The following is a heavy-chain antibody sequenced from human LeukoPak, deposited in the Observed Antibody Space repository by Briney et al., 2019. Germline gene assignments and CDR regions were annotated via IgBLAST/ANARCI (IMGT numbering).Heavy chain of an antibody. CDR3: AKDRGRDGYNYADY. CDR2: IWYDGSNK. CDR1: GFTSSSYG. V-gene: IGHV3-33*06. J-gene: IGHJ4*02. Sequence: GGSLRLSCAASGFTSSSYGMHWVRQAPGKGLEWVAVIWYDGSNKYYADSVKGRFTISRDNSKNTLYLQMNSLRAEDTAVYYCAKDRGRDGYNYADYWGQGTLVTVSS. D-gene: IGHD5-24*01.